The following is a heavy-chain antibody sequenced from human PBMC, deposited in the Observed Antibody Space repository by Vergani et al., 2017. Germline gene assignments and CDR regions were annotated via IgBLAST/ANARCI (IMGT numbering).Heavy chain of an antibody. D-gene: IGHD1-7*01. Sequence: QITLKESGPTLVKPPQTLTLTCTFSGFSLNTRGVSVAWIRQPPGKALDWLALIYWNDAQHYSPSMNNRVTITKDTSKNQVVLTMTNMDYVDTVTYYCVYRKTGCGTTGCFDPFYYYYYMDVWGKGTTVTVSS. CDR1: GFSLNTRGVS. CDR2: IYWNDAQ. V-gene: IGHV2-5*04. J-gene: IGHJ6*03. CDR3: VYRKTGCGTTGCFDPFYYYYYMDV.